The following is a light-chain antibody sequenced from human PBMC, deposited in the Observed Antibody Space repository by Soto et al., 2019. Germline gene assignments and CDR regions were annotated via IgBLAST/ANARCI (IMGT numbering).Light chain of an antibody. Sequence: DIQMTQSPSSLAASLGDRVTITCRASQTIGTYVNWYRQKSGAAPELLIYDASTLQSGVQSRFRGGASGTDFTLTIRSLQPEDFATYYCQQSYSTPWTVGQGTKVDIK. CDR1: QTIGTY. CDR3: QQSYSTPWT. CDR2: DAS. V-gene: IGKV1-39*01. J-gene: IGKJ1*01.